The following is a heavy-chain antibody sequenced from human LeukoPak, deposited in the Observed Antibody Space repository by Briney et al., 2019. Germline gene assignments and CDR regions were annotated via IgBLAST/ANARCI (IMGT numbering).Heavy chain of an antibody. Sequence: SETLSLTCTVSGGSISSDYWSWIRQPPGKGLEWIGYIYYSGSTNYNPSLKSRVTISVDTSKNQFSLKLSSVTAPDPAVYYCARASAYYDSSGYFLSAHAFDIWGKGTMVTVSS. CDR2: IYYSGST. J-gene: IGHJ3*02. V-gene: IGHV4-59*01. CDR1: GGSISSDY. D-gene: IGHD3-22*01. CDR3: ARASAYYDSSGYFLSAHAFDI.